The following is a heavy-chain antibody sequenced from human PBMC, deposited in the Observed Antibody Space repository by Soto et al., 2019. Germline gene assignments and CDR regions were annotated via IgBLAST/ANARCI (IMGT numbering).Heavy chain of an antibody. CDR2: FDPEDGET. J-gene: IGHJ4*02. Sequence: GASVKVSCKVSGYTLTELSMHWVRQAPGKGLEWMGGFDPEDGETIYAQKFQGRVTMTEDTSTDTAYMELSSLRSEDTAVYYCATGSSDFWSGYCSLDYWGQGTLVTVSS. V-gene: IGHV1-24*01. CDR1: GYTLTELS. CDR3: ATGSSDFWSGYCSLDY. D-gene: IGHD3-3*01.